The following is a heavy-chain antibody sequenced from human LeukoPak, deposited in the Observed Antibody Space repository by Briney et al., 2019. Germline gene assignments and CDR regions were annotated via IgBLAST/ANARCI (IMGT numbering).Heavy chain of an antibody. J-gene: IGHJ6*02. D-gene: IGHD6-6*01. Sequence: SETLSLTCAVYGGSFSGYYWSWIRQPPGKGLEWIGEINHSGSTNYNPSLKSRVTISVDTSKNQFSLKLSSVTAADTAVYYCARVFGIYSSSVVYYYGMDVWGQGTTVTVSS. CDR1: GGSFSGYY. CDR3: ARVFGIYSSSVVYYYGMDV. V-gene: IGHV4-34*01. CDR2: INHSGST.